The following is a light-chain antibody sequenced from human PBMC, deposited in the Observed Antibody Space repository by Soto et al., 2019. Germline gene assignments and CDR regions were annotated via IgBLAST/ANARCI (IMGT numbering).Light chain of an antibody. CDR1: SSDVGGYNY. Sequence: QSALTQPASVSGSPGQSITISCTGTSSDVGGYNYVSWYQQYPGKVPKLMIHEVSNRPSGVSSRFSGSKSGDTASLTISGLQPDDEADYYCSSYTSSSTLVFGTGTKLTVL. CDR3: SSYTSSSTLV. CDR2: EVS. J-gene: IGLJ1*01. V-gene: IGLV2-14*01.